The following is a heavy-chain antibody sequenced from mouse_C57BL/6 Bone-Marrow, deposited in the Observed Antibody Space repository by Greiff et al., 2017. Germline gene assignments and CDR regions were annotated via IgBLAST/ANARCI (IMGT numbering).Heavy chain of an antibody. CDR1: GFNIKDDY. D-gene: IGHD1-1*01. J-gene: IGHJ4*01. V-gene: IGHV14-4*01. CDR2: IDPENGDT. Sequence: EVQLQQSGAELVRPGASVKLSCTASGFNIKDDYMHWVKQRPEQGLEWIGWIDPENGDTEYASKFQGKATITADTSSHTAYLQLSSLTSEDTAVYYCTTWGYYGAMDYWGQGTSVTVSS. CDR3: TTWGYYGAMDY.